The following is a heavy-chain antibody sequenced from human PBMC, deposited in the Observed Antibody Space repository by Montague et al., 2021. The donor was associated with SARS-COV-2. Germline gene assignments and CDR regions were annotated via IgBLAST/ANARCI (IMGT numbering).Heavy chain of an antibody. CDR3: ARTPPRPLSLDC. J-gene: IGHJ4*02. Sequence: SETLSLTCAVSGGSISGFSWSWVRQAAGKGLEWIGGVTNSGNTNXXLSLRSRVTMSVDTSKNQFSLNLKSVTAADTAIYYCARTPPRPLSLDCWGQGTLVTVSS. CDR1: GGSISGFS. CDR2: VTNSGNT. V-gene: IGHV4-59*10. D-gene: IGHD6-6*01.